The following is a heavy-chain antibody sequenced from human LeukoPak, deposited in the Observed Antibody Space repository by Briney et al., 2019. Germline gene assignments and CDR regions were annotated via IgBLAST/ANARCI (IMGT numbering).Heavy chain of an antibody. CDR2: IYHSGST. V-gene: IGHV4-38-2*02. CDR1: GYSISSGYY. CDR3: ARVGSGYGGNSSRAHDAFDI. D-gene: IGHD4-23*01. J-gene: IGHJ3*02. Sequence: PSETLSLTCTVSGYSISSGYYWGWIRQPPGKGLEWIGSIYHSGSTYYNPSLKSRVTISVDTSKNQFSLKLSSVTAADTAVYYCARVGSGYGGNSSRAHDAFDIWGQGTMVTVSS.